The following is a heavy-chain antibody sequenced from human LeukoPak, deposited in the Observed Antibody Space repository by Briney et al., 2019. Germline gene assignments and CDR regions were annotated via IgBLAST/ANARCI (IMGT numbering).Heavy chain of an antibody. D-gene: IGHD6-25*01. CDR1: GGSISSYY. CDR3: ARMGRSSGPFQH. J-gene: IGHJ1*01. Sequence: PSETLSLTCTVSGGSISSYYWSSIRQPPGKGLEWIGHIFYSGSPNYNPSLKSRVTISVDTSNNQFSLKLSSVTAADTAVYYCARMGRSSGPFQHWGQGTLVTVSS. CDR2: IFYSGSP. V-gene: IGHV4-59*01.